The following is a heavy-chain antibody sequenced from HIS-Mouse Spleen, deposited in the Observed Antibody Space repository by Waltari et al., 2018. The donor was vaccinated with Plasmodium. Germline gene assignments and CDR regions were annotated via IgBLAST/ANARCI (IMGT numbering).Heavy chain of an antibody. CDR2: IYYSGST. CDR3: ARLRYSYGYFDY. D-gene: IGHD5-18*01. CDR1: GGSISSYY. J-gene: IGHJ4*02. Sequence: QVQLQESGPGLVKPSETLSLTCTVSGGSISSYYWSWIRQSPGKGREWIGYIYYSGSTNYNPSLKSRVTISVDTSKNQFSLKLSSVTAADTAVYYCARLRYSYGYFDYWGQGTLVTVSS. V-gene: IGHV4-59*08.